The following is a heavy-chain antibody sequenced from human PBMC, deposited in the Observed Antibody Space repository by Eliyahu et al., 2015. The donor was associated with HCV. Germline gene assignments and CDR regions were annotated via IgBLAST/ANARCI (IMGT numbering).Heavy chain of an antibody. CDR1: GGTFXSXA. CDR3: ARDRGIYYDSSGYVLTYQPFDP. J-gene: IGHJ5*02. D-gene: IGHD3-22*01. V-gene: IGHV1-69*01. Sequence: QVQLVQSGAEVKKPGSSVKVXCKASGGTFXSXAXRWXRQAPGQGLEWMGGIIXIFGTANYAQKFQGRVTITADESTSTAYMELSSLRSEDTAVYYCARDRGIYYDSSGYVLTYQPFDPWGQGTLVTVSS. CDR2: IIXIFGTA.